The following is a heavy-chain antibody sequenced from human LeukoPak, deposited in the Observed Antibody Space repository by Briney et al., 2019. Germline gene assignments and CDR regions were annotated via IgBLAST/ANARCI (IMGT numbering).Heavy chain of an antibody. D-gene: IGHD2-15*01. J-gene: IGHJ4*02. Sequence: ASVKVSCKASGYTFTSYGISWVRQAPGQGLEWMGWISAYNGNTNYAQKLQGRVTMTTDTSTSTAYMELRSLRSDDTAVYYCARDSWAIVVVVAATRGMFDYWGQGTLVTVSS. CDR1: GYTFTSYG. V-gene: IGHV1-18*01. CDR3: ARDSWAIVVVVAATRGMFDY. CDR2: ISAYNGNT.